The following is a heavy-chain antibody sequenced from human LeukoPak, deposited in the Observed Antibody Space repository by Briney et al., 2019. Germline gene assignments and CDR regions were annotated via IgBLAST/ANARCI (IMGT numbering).Heavy chain of an antibody. V-gene: IGHV3-21*01. CDR1: GFTFSTYS. Sequence: GGSLRLSCAASGFTFSTYSMNWVRQAPRKGLEWVSCIIGSSSSIYYADSVKGRFTISRGNANNSLYLQMNSLRAEDTAMYYCARGSGGSCYSSADYWGQGTLVTVSS. CDR2: IIGSSSSI. CDR3: ARGSGGSCYSSADY. J-gene: IGHJ4*02. D-gene: IGHD2-15*01.